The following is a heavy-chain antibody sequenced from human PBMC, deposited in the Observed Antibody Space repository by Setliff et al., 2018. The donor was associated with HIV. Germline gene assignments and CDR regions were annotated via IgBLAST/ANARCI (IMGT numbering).Heavy chain of an antibody. Sequence: SVKVSCKASGYTFINFGISWVRQAPGQGLEWMGWISAYNGNTNSAQRLQGRVTLTTDTSTSTAYMDLRSLRSDDTAVYFCARENEGGAFDIWGQGTMVTVSS. D-gene: IGHD1-1*01. CDR2: ISAYNGNT. J-gene: IGHJ3*02. V-gene: IGHV1-18*01. CDR1: GYTFINFG. CDR3: ARENEGGAFDI.